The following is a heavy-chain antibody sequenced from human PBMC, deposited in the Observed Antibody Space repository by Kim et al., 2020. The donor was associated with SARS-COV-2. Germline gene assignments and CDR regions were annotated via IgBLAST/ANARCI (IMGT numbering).Heavy chain of an antibody. D-gene: IGHD3-22*01. J-gene: IGHJ6*02. CDR3: ARGPFITMIVVAQGYYYGMDV. V-gene: IGHV4-39*01. CDR2: IYYSGST. Sequence: SETLSLTCTVSGGSISSSCSYWGWILQPPGKGLEWIGRIYYSGSTHYNPSLKTPVTISVDTSKNPFSLKLSSVTAADTAVDYCARGPFITMIVVAQGYYYGMDVWGQGTPVTVSS. CDR1: GGSISSSCSY.